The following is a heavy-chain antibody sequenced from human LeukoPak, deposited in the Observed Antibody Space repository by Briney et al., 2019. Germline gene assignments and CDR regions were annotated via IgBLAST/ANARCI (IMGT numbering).Heavy chain of an antibody. Sequence: GSSVKVSCKASGGPFTSYGFSWVRQAPGQGLEWMGWISAYNGNTNYAQKLQGRVTMTTDTSTSTAYMELRSLRSDDTAVYYCARVRGSGKGYYYYMDVWGKGTTVTISS. CDR2: ISAYNGNT. D-gene: IGHD3-10*01. V-gene: IGHV1-18*01. J-gene: IGHJ6*03. CDR3: ARVRGSGKGYYYYMDV. CDR1: GGPFTSYG.